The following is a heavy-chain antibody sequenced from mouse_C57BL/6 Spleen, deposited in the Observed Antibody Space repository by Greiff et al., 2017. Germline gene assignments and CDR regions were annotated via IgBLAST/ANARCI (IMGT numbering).Heavy chain of an antibody. J-gene: IGHJ2*01. V-gene: IGHV2-2*01. CDR1: GFSLTSYG. Sequence: QVQLKESGPGLVQPSQSLSITCTVSGFSLTSYGVHWVRQSPGKGLEWLGVIWSGGSTDYNAAFISRLSISKDNSKSQVFFKMNSLQADDTAIYYCARAYDGYYLYYFDYWGQGTTLTVSS. D-gene: IGHD2-3*01. CDR2: IWSGGST. CDR3: ARAYDGYYLYYFDY.